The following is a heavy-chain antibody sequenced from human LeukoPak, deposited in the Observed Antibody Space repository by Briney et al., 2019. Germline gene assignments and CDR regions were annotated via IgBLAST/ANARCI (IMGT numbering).Heavy chain of an antibody. V-gene: IGHV3-23*01. CDR1: GFTFSSYA. CDR3: AKVLVGATFFDY. CDR2: IRGSGGST. D-gene: IGHD1-26*01. J-gene: IGHJ4*02. Sequence: GGSLRLSCAASGFTFSSYAMSWVRQAPGKGLEWVSAIRGSGGSTYYADSVKGRFTISRDNSKNTLYLQMNSLRAEDTAVYYCAKVLVGATFFDYWGQGTLVTVSS.